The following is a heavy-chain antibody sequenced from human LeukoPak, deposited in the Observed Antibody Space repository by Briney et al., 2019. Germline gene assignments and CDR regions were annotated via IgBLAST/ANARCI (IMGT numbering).Heavy chain of an antibody. CDR3: TTTGGSYGAYYMDV. CDR1: GVTVSSNY. D-gene: IGHD1-26*01. CDR2: IYTGGST. Sequence: PGRSLRLSCAASGVTVSSNYMTWVRQAPSKGLECVSVIYTGGSTYYADSVKGRFTISRDNSKNTLYLQMNSLRAEDTAVYYCTTTGGSYGAYYMDVWGKGTTVTVSS. V-gene: IGHV3-53*01. J-gene: IGHJ6*03.